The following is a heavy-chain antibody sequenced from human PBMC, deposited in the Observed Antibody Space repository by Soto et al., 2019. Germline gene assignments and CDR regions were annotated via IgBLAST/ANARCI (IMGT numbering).Heavy chain of an antibody. D-gene: IGHD4-17*01. Sequence: SETLSLTCTGSGGSISSSSYYWGWIRQPPGKGLEWIGSIYYSGSTYYNPALNSRGTISVDTSNNQLSLKLISVTAADTAVYYCARHTSTVWSDPWGQGTLVTVS. CDR1: GGSISSSSYY. CDR3: ARHTSTVWSDP. V-gene: IGHV4-39*01. J-gene: IGHJ5*02. CDR2: IYYSGST.